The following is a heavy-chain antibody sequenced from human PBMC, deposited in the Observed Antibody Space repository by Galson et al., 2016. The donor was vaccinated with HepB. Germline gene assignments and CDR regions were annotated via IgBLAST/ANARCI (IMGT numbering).Heavy chain of an antibody. CDR2: TYYGSQWHY. CDR1: GDSVSSDTTA. D-gene: IGHD5-12*01. J-gene: IGHJ3*02. Sequence: CAISGDSVSSDTTAWNWIRQSPSRGLEWLGRTYYGSQWHYDYAVSLRSRITVNPDTSTNHFSLQLNSVTPEDTAVYYCAREGSGLWIVATSPDVFDIWGQGTMVTVSS. CDR3: AREGSGLWIVATSPDVFDI. V-gene: IGHV6-1*01.